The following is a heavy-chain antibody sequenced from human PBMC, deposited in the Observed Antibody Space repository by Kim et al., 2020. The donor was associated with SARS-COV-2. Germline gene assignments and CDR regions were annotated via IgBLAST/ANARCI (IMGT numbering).Heavy chain of an antibody. J-gene: IGHJ4*02. CDR1: GGSISSSSYY. V-gene: IGHV4-39*07. Sequence: SETLSLTCTVSGGSISSSSYYWGWIRQPPGKGLEWIGSIYYSGSTYYNQSLKSRVTISVDTSKNQFSLKLSSVTAADTAVYYCARVGGYLRLLDYWGQGTLVTVSS. CDR2: IYYSGST. D-gene: IGHD5-12*01. CDR3: ARVGGYLRLLDY.